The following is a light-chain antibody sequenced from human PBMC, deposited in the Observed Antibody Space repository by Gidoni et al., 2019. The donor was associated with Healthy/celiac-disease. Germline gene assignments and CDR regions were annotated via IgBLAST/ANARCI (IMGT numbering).Light chain of an antibody. CDR3: QQDGRSPLT. Sequence: DTGLTQHPGTRSLSPGERATLSCRASQSVSSSYLAWYQQKPGQAPRLPIYGASRRATGIPDRVSGSGSGTDFTLTISRLEPGDVAVYYCQQDGRSPLTFGGGTKVEIK. V-gene: IGKV3-20*01. CDR2: GAS. J-gene: IGKJ4*01. CDR1: QSVSSSY.